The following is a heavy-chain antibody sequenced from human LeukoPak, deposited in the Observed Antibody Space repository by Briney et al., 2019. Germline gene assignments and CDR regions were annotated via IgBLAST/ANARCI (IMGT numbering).Heavy chain of an antibody. CDR3: ARDNEMSLSWFGEFNKLFAFDP. D-gene: IGHD3-10*01. CDR1: GGSFSGYY. V-gene: IGHV4-34*01. Sequence: SETLSLTCAVYGGSFSGYYWDWIRQPPGKGLEWIGSIYYSGTTNYNPSRKSRVTISVDTSKNQFSLKLSTVTAADTAVYYCARDNEMSLSWFGEFNKLFAFDPWGQGTLVTVSS. CDR2: IYYSGTT. J-gene: IGHJ5*02.